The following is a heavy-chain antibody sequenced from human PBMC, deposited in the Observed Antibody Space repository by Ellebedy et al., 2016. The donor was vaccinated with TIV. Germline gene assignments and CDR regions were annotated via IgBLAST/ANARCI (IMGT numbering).Heavy chain of an antibody. CDR2: IYPGDSDT. CDR1: GYSFTSYW. V-gene: IGHV5-51*01. J-gene: IGHJ6*02. CDR3: ARHGTPYCSSTSCYNYYYGMDV. Sequence: KVSCXGSGYSFTSYWIGWVRQMPGKGLEWMGIIYPGDSDTRYSPSFQGQVTISADKSISTAYLQWSSLKASDTAMYYCARHGTPYCSSTSCYNYYYGMDVWGQGTTVTVSS. D-gene: IGHD2-2*02.